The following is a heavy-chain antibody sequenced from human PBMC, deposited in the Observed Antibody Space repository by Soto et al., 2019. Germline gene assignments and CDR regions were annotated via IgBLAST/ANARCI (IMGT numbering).Heavy chain of an antibody. Sequence: KASETLSLTCSVSGGSISSSSYNWDWIRQPPGKGLEWIGTIYYNGDTDYNPSLKSRATISVDASDYQFSLKLSSVTAADTSIYYCARFSGNAFDIWGHGTMVT. V-gene: IGHV4-39*01. CDR3: ARFSGNAFDI. CDR1: GGSISSSSYN. CDR2: IYYNGDT. J-gene: IGHJ3*02.